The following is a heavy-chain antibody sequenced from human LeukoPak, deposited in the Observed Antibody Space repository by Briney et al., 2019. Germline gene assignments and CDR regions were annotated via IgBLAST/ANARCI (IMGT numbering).Heavy chain of an antibody. CDR1: GFTFTSSS. D-gene: IGHD3-22*01. J-gene: IGHJ4*02. CDR2: IAVGSGNT. CDR3: AAVFGGGYYYYFDY. V-gene: IGHV1-58*02. Sequence: ASVKVSCKASGFTFTSSSMQWVRQARGQRLEWIGWIAVGSGNTNYAQKFQGRVTITRDMSTSTAYMELSSLRSEDTAVYYCAAVFGGGYYYYFDYWGRGTLVTVSS.